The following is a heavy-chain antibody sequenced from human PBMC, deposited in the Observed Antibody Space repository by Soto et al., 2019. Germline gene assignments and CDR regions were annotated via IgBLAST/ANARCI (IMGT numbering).Heavy chain of an antibody. CDR3: ARGRTGYDFWSGYYYYYYGMDV. V-gene: IGHV1-8*01. J-gene: IGHJ6*02. CDR2: MNPNSGNT. CDR1: GYTFTSYD. D-gene: IGHD3-3*01. Sequence: ASVKVSCKASGYTFTSYDINWVRQATGQGLEWMGWMNPNSGNTGYAQKFQGRVTMTRNTSISTAYMELSSLRSEDTAVYYCARGRTGYDFWSGYYYYYYGMDVWGQGTTVPVS.